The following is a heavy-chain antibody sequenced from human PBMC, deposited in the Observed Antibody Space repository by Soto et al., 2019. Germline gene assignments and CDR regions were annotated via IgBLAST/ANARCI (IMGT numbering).Heavy chain of an antibody. CDR2: ISAYNGNT. V-gene: IGHV1-18*01. CDR1: GYTFTSYG. CDR3: ARARRDIVVVVAETIFDY. J-gene: IGHJ4*02. D-gene: IGHD2-15*01. Sequence: QVQLVQSGAEVKKPGASVKVSCKASGYTFTSYGISWVRQAPGQGLEWMGWISAYNGNTNYGQKLQGSVTSTTDTSTSTAYMELRSLRSDDTAVYYCARARRDIVVVVAETIFDYWGQGTLVTVSS.